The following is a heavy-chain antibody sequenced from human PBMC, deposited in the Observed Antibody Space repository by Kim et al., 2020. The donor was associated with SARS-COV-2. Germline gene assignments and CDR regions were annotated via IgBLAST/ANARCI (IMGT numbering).Heavy chain of an antibody. J-gene: IGHJ5*02. V-gene: IGHV3-48*02. D-gene: IGHD3-16*01. CDR2: R. Sequence: RYYRESVKGRSTISRDNAKNSLYRQKNSLRDEDAAVYYCARDRWGGSFDLWGQGTLVTVSS. CDR3: ARDRWGGSFDL.